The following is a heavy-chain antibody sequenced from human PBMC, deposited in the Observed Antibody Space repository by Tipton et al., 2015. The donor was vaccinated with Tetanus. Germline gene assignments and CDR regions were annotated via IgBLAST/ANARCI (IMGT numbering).Heavy chain of an antibody. D-gene: IGHD6-19*01. CDR2: IRSSDDTI. J-gene: IGHJ4*02. V-gene: IGHV3-11*04. CDR3: ARDGGWDRYDY. CDR1: GFTFSDYY. Sequence: SLRLSCAASGFTFSDYYMSWIRQAPGKGLEWISYIRSSDDTIKYADSVKGRFTISRDNAKNSLYLQMNSLRVEDTGVYYCARDGGWDRYDYWGQGTLVTVSS.